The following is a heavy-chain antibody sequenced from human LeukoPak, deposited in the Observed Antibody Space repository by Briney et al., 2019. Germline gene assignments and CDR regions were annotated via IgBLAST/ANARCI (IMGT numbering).Heavy chain of an antibody. CDR2: TSHDENNK. CDR1: GFTFSSNP. J-gene: IGHJ5*02. V-gene: IGHV3-30-3*01. D-gene: IGHD5-12*01. CDR3: ARVATIGLEYDWFDP. Sequence: GGSLRLSCAASGFTFSSNPMHWVRQAPGKGLEWVAVTSHDENNKYYADSVKGRFTISRDNSKNTLYLHMNSLRAEDTAVYYCARVATIGLEYDWFDPWGQGTLVTVSS.